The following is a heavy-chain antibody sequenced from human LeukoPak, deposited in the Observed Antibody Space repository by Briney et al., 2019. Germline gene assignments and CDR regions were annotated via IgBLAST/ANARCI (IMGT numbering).Heavy chain of an antibody. CDR1: GFTFSSYS. D-gene: IGHD3-22*01. J-gene: IGHJ4*02. Sequence: PGGSLRLSCAASGFTFSSYSMNWVRQAPGKGLEGVSSISSSSSYIYYADSVKGRFTISRDNAKNSLYLQMNSLRAEDTAVYYCARGMRPYYDSSGYRDYFDYWGQGTLVTVSS. CDR3: ARGMRPYYDSSGYRDYFDY. V-gene: IGHV3-21*01. CDR2: ISSSSSYI.